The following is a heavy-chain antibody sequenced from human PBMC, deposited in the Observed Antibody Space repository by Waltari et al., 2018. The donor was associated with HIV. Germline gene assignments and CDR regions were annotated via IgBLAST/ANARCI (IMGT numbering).Heavy chain of an antibody. CDR3: ATLMVYAPRSHYYGMDV. Sequence: QVQLQESGPGLVRPSETLSLTCTVSGGSIGSYYWSWIRQPPGKELEWIGYIHYSGSAHSNPSLKSRVTVSVDTSKHQFSLKLSSVTAADTAVYYCATLMVYAPRSHYYGMDVWGQGTTVIVSS. V-gene: IGHV4-59*01. CDR1: GGSIGSYY. CDR2: IHYSGSA. J-gene: IGHJ6*02. D-gene: IGHD2-8*01.